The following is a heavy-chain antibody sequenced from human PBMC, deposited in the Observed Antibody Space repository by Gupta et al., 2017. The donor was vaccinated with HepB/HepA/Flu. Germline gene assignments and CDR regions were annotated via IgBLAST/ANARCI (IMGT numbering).Heavy chain of an antibody. Sequence: LQQWRAGLVRPSEPLSLTCSASVPSPTFFYWSGIRQAPGKGLEWIGEVNHSGKVHYNPSLGSRVTISADTSKNQFFLKMTSLSAADTAVYFCASSSNIFKSLFDYWGPGALVTVSP. V-gene: IGHV4-34*02. CDR3: ASSSNIFKSLFDY. J-gene: IGHJ4*02. CDR1: VPSPTFFY. CDR2: VNHSGKV.